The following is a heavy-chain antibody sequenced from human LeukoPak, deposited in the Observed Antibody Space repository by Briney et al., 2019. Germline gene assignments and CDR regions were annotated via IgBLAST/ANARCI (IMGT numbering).Heavy chain of an antibody. CDR1: GFTFSSYA. CDR2: ISYDGSNK. Sequence: PGRSLRLSCAASGFTFSSYAMHWVRQAPGKGLEWVAVISYDGSNKYYADSVKGRFTISRDNSKNTLYLQMNSLRAEDTAVYYCARDFLGSGTYDYWGQGTLVTVSS. CDR3: ARDFLGSGTYDY. J-gene: IGHJ4*02. D-gene: IGHD6-25*01. V-gene: IGHV3-30-3*01.